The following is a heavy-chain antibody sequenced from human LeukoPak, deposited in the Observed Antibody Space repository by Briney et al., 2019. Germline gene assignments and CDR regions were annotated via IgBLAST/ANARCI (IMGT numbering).Heavy chain of an antibody. V-gene: IGHV3-30*03. Sequence: PGRSLRLSCAASGFTFSSYGMHWVRQAPGKGLEWVAVISYDGSNKYYADSVKGRFTISRDNAKNSLYLQMNSLRAEDTAVYYCARDRPITMVRGVITDYWGQGTLVTVSS. CDR1: GFTFSSYG. J-gene: IGHJ4*02. CDR3: ARDRPITMVRGVITDY. D-gene: IGHD3-10*01. CDR2: ISYDGSNK.